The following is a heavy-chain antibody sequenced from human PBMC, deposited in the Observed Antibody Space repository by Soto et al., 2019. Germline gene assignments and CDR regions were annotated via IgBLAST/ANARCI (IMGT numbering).Heavy chain of an antibody. Sequence: ASVKVSCKASGYTFTSYGISWVRQAPGQGLERMGWISAYNGNTNYAQKLQGRVTMTTDTSTSTAYMELRSLRSDDTAVYYCASHYDILTGDPFDPWGQGTLVTVSS. J-gene: IGHJ5*02. V-gene: IGHV1-18*01. D-gene: IGHD3-9*01. CDR3: ASHYDILTGDPFDP. CDR1: GYTFTSYG. CDR2: ISAYNGNT.